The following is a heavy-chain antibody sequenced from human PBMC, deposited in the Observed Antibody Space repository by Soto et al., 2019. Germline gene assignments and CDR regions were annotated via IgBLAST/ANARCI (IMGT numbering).Heavy chain of an antibody. CDR3: AREVTIYGVVIAYFDN. Sequence: PSDRPYLTCAVSGGSVRSGSYSWVWIRHPPGKGLEWIGYIYYSGSTNYNPSLKSRVTISVDTSKNQFSLKLSSVTAADTAVYYCAREVTIYGVVIAYFDNWGERTLVTVSS. D-gene: IGHD3-3*01. CDR1: GGSVRSGSYS. J-gene: IGHJ4*03. V-gene: IGHV4-61*01. CDR2: IYYSGST.